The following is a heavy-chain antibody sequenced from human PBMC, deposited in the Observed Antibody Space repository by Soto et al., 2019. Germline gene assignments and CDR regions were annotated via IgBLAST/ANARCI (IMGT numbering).Heavy chain of an antibody. D-gene: IGHD4-17*01. J-gene: IGHJ6*02. CDR3: ARDTGPISYYYYGMDV. CDR1: GGSISSGDYY. Sequence: SETLSLTCTVSGGSISSGDYYWSWIRQPPGKGLEWIGYIYYSGSTYYNPSLKSRVTISVDTSKNQFSLKLSSVTAADTAVYYCARDTGPISYYYYGMDVWGQGTTVTVSS. CDR2: IYYSGST. V-gene: IGHV4-30-4*01.